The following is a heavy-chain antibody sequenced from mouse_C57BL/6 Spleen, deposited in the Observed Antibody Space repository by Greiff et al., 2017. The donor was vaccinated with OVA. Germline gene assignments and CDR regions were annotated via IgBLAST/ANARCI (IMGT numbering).Heavy chain of an antibody. CDR2: INPSSGYT. CDR3: AREKGSSYNWFAY. Sequence: QVQLQQSGAELAKPGASVKLSCKASGYTFTSYWMHWVKQRPGQGLEWIGYINPSSGYTKYNQKFKDKATLTPDKSSSTAYMQLSSLTYEDSAVYYCAREKGSSYNWFAYWGQGTLVTVSA. CDR1: GYTFTSYW. J-gene: IGHJ3*01. D-gene: IGHD1-1*01. V-gene: IGHV1-7*01.